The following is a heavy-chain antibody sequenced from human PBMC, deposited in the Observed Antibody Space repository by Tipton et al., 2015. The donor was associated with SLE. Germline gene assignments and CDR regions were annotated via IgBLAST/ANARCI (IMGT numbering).Heavy chain of an antibody. D-gene: IGHD5-18*01. J-gene: IGHJ4*02. V-gene: IGHV4-39*07. CDR2: IYYSGTT. CDR1: GGSISSSTFY. Sequence: TLSLTCTVSGGSISSSTFYWGWIRQPPGKGLEWIGSIYYSGTTFYNPSLKSRVTISIDTSENQFSLKMRSVTAADTAVYYCARVIRGYTYGPWDYWGQGTLVTVSS. CDR3: ARVIRGYTYGPWDY.